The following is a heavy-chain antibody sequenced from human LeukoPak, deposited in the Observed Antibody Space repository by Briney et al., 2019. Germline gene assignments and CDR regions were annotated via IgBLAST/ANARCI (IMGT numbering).Heavy chain of an antibody. CDR3: AREDGSQLDY. CDR1: GFTFSNYE. CDR2: ISSRGSST. D-gene: IGHD1-26*01. V-gene: IGHV3-48*03. Sequence: GGSLRLSCATSGFTFSNYEMSWVRQTPGKGLEWVSYISSRGSSTYYADSVKGRFTISRDNAKSSFCLQMDSLRAGDTAVYYCAREDGSQLDYWGRGTLVTVSS. J-gene: IGHJ4*02.